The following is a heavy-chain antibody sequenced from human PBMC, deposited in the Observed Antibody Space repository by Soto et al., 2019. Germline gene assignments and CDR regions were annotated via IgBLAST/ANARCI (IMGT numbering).Heavy chain of an antibody. CDR3: AKGGYRVATAGGYFDY. D-gene: IGHD5-12*01. Sequence: GGSLRLSCAASGFTFSSYAMSWVRQAPGKGLEWVSAISGSGGSTYYADSVKGRFTISRDNSKNTLYLQMNSLRAEDTAVYYCAKGGYRVATAGGYFDYWGHGTLVTVSS. J-gene: IGHJ4*01. CDR2: ISGSGGST. CDR1: GFTFSSYA. V-gene: IGHV3-23*01.